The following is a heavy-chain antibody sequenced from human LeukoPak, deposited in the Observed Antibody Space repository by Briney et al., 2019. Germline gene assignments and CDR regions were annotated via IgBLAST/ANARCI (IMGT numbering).Heavy chain of an antibody. J-gene: IGHJ4*02. CDR2: IYYSGST. Sequence: PSETLSLTCTVSGGPISSYYWSWIRQPPGKGLEWIGYIYYSGSTNYNPSLKSRVTISVDTSKNQFSLRLSSVTAADTAVYYCARVTGYVMEDYFDYWGQGTLVTVSS. D-gene: IGHD6-13*01. V-gene: IGHV4-59*01. CDR1: GGPISSYY. CDR3: ARVTGYVMEDYFDY.